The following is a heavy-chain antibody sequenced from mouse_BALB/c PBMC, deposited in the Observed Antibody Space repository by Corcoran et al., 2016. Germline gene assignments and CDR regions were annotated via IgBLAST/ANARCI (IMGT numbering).Heavy chain of an antibody. CDR1: GCTFTSYD. D-gene: IGHD4-1*01. V-gene: IGHV1S56*01. Sequence: QVQLQQFGPEQVKPGALVKISCKASGCTFTSYDINCVKQRPGQGLEWMGWIYPGDGSTKYNEKFKGKATLTADKSSSTAYMQLSSRTSENSAVDFCARRGNWDGWAMDYWGQGTSVTVSS. CDR2: IYPGDGST. CDR3: ARRGNWDGWAMDY. J-gene: IGHJ4*01.